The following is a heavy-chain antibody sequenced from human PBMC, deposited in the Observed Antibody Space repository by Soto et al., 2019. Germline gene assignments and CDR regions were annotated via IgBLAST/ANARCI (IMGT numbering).Heavy chain of an antibody. V-gene: IGHV3-53*01. CDR3: ARDSSSGWYYFDY. J-gene: IGHJ4*02. CDR2: IYSGGST. Sequence: PGGSLRLSCAASGFTVSSNYMSWVRQAPGKGLEWVSVIYSGGSTYYADTVKGRFTISRDNSKNTLYLQMNSLRAEDTAVYYCARDSSSGWYYFDYWGQGTLVTVSS. CDR1: GFTVSSNY. D-gene: IGHD6-19*01.